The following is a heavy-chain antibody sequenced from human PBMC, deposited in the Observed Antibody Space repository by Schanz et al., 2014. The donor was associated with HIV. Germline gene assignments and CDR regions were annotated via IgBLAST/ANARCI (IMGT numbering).Heavy chain of an antibody. V-gene: IGHV3-23*01. J-gene: IGHJ5*02. D-gene: IGHD6-13*01. Sequence: EVQLLESGGGLVQAGGSLRLSCAASGFTFKSYAMSWVRQAPGKGLEWVSAISATGGSTYYADSVKGRFTISRDNSKNTLYLQMNSLRPEDTAVYYCAKDKSRNTYSSSSIFDPWGQGTLVTVSS. CDR3: AKDKSRNTYSSSSIFDP. CDR1: GFTFKSYA. CDR2: ISATGGST.